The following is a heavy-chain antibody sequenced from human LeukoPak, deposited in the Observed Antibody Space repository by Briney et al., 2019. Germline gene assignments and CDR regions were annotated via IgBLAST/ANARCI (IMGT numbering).Heavy chain of an antibody. CDR3: ARETRYSSDY. Sequence: QPGRSLRLSCTTSGFTFGDFAMSWFRQAPGKGLEWVSYISSSSSSIYYADSVKGRFTISRDNAKNSLYLQMNSLRAEDTAVYYCARETRYSSDYWGQGTLVTVSS. CDR1: GFTFGDFA. CDR2: ISSSSSSI. D-gene: IGHD6-13*01. J-gene: IGHJ4*02. V-gene: IGHV3-48*03.